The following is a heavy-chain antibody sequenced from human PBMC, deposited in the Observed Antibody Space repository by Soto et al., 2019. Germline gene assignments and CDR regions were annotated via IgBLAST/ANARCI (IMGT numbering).Heavy chain of an antibody. CDR3: ARDEEGYDILTGYYKAHHFDY. J-gene: IGHJ4*02. CDR1: GYTFTHFY. D-gene: IGHD3-9*01. CDR2: ISPHNFNT. V-gene: IGHV1-18*01. Sequence: ASVKVSCKASGYTFTHFYITWVRQAPGQGLEWMGAISPHNFNTNYAQKFRGRVTLTTEKSTNTAYMDLRSLTSDGTAVYYCARDEEGYDILTGYYKAHHFDYWGQGVPVTVSS.